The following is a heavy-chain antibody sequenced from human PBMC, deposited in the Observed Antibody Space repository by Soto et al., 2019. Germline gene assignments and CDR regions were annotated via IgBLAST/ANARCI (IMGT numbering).Heavy chain of an antibody. J-gene: IGHJ3*02. CDR2: ISYDGSNK. CDR3: AKGGYDSPHDAFDI. Sequence: PGGSLRLSCAASGFTFSSYGMHWVRQAPGKGLEWVAVISYDGSNKYYADSVKGRFTISRDNSKNTLYLQMNSLRAEDTAVYYCAKGGYDSPHDAFDIWGQGTMVTVSS. CDR1: GFTFSSYG. D-gene: IGHD5-12*01. V-gene: IGHV3-30*18.